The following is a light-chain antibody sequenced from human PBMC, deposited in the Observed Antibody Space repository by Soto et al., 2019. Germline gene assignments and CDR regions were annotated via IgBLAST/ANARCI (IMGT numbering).Light chain of an antibody. CDR1: QSIGIS. Sequence: DIQMTQSPSSLSASVGDGVTITCRASQSIGISLNWYQQRPGKAPKLLVFAASSLQSGVPSRFSGSGSGTDFTLTISSLQPEDFATYYCQQSYSTPRTFGQGTKV. J-gene: IGKJ1*01. CDR2: AAS. V-gene: IGKV1-39*01. CDR3: QQSYSTPRT.